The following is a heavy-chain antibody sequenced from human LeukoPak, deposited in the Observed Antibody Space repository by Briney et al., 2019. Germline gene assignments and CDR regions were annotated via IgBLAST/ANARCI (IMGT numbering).Heavy chain of an antibody. J-gene: IGHJ4*02. V-gene: IGHV3-7*01. CDR1: GFIFSNYN. CDR3: ARDKVTY. CDR2: INKDGSEI. Sequence: GGSLRLSCTASGFIFSNYNMNWVRLAPGKGLEWVAHINKDGSEIYYVDSVKGRFTISRDNAKSSLSLQMNSLRVEDTAVYYCARDKVTYWGQGTLVTVSS.